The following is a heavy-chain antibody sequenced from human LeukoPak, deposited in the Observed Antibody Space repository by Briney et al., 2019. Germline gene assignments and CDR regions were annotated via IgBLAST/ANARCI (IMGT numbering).Heavy chain of an antibody. D-gene: IGHD2-2*02. Sequence: PLRLSCAASGFTFDDYAMHWVRQAPGKGLEWVSGISWNSGSIGYADSVKGRFTISRDNAKNSLYLQMNSLRAEDMALYYCAKDLGYCSSTSCYTFSGFDYWGQGTLVTVSS. V-gene: IGHV3-9*03. CDR2: ISWNSGSI. J-gene: IGHJ4*02. CDR3: AKDLGYCSSTSCYTFSGFDY. CDR1: GFTFDDYA.